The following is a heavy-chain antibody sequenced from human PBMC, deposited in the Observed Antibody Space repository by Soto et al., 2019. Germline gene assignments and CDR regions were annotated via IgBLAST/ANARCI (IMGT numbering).Heavy chain of an antibody. CDR1: GGTFSSYT. D-gene: IGHD3-3*01. V-gene: IGHV1-69*08. J-gene: IGHJ4*02. CDR2: IIPILGIA. CDR3: ARELGADYYDFWSGFDY. Sequence: QVQLVQSGAKVKKPGSSVKVSCKASGGTFSSYTISWVRQAPGQGLEWMGRIIPILGIANYAQKFQGRVTITSDKSTSTAYMELSSLRSEDTAVYYCARELGADYYDFWSGFDYWGQVTLVTVSS.